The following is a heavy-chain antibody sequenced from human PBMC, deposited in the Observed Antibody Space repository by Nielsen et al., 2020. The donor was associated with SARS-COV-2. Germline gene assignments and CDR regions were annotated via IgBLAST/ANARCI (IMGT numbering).Heavy chain of an antibody. J-gene: IGHJ5*01. D-gene: IGHD2-15*01. CDR1: TFSSYA. CDR2: IYYSGST. CDR3: TRDTGYTSGWSDF. Sequence: TFSSYAMSWIRQPPGKGLEWIGSIYYSGSTYYNPSLKSRVTISVDTSNSQFSLEVSFVTAADSAVYYCTRDTGYTSGWSDFWGQGTLVTVSS. V-gene: IGHV4-39*07.